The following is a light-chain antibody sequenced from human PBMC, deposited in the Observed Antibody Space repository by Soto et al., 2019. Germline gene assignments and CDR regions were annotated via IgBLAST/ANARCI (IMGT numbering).Light chain of an antibody. CDR3: AAWDDSLSAVV. V-gene: IGLV1-47*01. CDR2: MND. Sequence: QSVLTQPPSASGTPGQRVTISCSGSSSNIGSNYVYWYQQFPGSAPKLLIYMNDQRPSGVPDRFSGSKSGTSASLAISGPRSEDEADYYCAAWDDSLSAVVFGGGTKVTVL. J-gene: IGLJ2*01. CDR1: SSNIGSNY.